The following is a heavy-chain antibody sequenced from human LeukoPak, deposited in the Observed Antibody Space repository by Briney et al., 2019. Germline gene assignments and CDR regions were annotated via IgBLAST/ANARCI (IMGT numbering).Heavy chain of an antibody. V-gene: IGHV4-59*01. CDR3: ARDSTTSGVAIDY. Sequence: SETLSLTCTVSGGSISSYYWSWIRQPPGKGLEWIGYIYYSGSTNYNPSLKSRVTISVDTSKNQFSLKLSSVTAADTAVYYCARDSTTSGVAIDYWGQGTLVTVSS. CDR2: IYYSGST. D-gene: IGHD2/OR15-2a*01. J-gene: IGHJ4*02. CDR1: GGSISSYY.